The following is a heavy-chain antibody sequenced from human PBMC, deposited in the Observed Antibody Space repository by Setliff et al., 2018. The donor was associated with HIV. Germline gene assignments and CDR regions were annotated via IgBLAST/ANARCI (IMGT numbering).Heavy chain of an antibody. CDR1: GFTFSNYG. Sequence: GGSLRLSCAAFGFTFSNYGMHWFRQAPGKGLEWVAFLRFDGSNKSYGDSVKGRFTISRDNSKNTLYVQMNSLRAEDTAVYYCARHDVVRGAIDNWGQGTLVTVSS. CDR2: LRFDGSNK. V-gene: IGHV3-30*02. CDR3: ARHDVVRGAIDN. J-gene: IGHJ4*02. D-gene: IGHD3-10*01.